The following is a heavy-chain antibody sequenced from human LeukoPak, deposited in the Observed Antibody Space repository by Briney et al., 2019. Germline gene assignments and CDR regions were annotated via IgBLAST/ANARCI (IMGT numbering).Heavy chain of an antibody. Sequence: SETLSLTCTVSGDSISGFHWSWIRQPPGKGLEWIGYIYYSGSTNYNPSLKSRVTISVDTSKNQFSLKLTSVTAADTAVYYCAREVVAAPGTVDYWGQGTLVTVSS. J-gene: IGHJ4*02. V-gene: IGHV4-59*01. CDR2: IYYSGST. CDR3: AREVVAAPGTVDY. CDR1: GDSISGFH. D-gene: IGHD6-13*01.